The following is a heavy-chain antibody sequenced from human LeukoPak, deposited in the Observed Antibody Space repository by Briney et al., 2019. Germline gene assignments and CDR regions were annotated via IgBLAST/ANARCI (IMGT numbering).Heavy chain of an antibody. D-gene: IGHD3-22*01. CDR2: INPSGGST. J-gene: IGHJ6*02. CDR3: ARGGFITMIAGSYGMDV. Sequence: GASVKVSCKASGYTFTSYYMHWVRQAPGQGLEWMGIINPSGGSTSYAQKFQGRVTVTRDTSTSTVYMELSSLRSEDTAVYYCARGGFITMIAGSYGMDVWGQGTTVTVSS. V-gene: IGHV1-46*01. CDR1: GYTFTSYY.